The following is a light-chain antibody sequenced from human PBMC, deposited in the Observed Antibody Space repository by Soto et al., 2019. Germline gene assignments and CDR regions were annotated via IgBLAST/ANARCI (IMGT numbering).Light chain of an antibody. CDR2: LGS. Sequence: DIVMTQSPLSLPVTPAEPASISCRSSESLLHSNGYNYLDWYLQKPGQSPQLLIFLGSNRASGVPDRFSDSGSGTDFTLKISRVEAEDVGVYYCMQALQTPWTFGQGTKVDIK. V-gene: IGKV2-28*01. CDR3: MQALQTPWT. J-gene: IGKJ1*01. CDR1: ESLLHSNGYNY.